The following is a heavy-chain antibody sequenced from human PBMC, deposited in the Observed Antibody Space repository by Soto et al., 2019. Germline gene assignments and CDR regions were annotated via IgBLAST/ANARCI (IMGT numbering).Heavy chain of an antibody. CDR3: AMVDVYVTPSPQDV. CDR1: GYTFTRYG. J-gene: IGHJ6*02. CDR2: SNTDNGNT. D-gene: IGHD3-16*01. V-gene: IGHV1-18*01. Sequence: QVQLVQSGAEVKNPGASVKVSCKASGYTFTRYGIGWARQAPGQGLEWMGWSNTDNGNTNYAQTVQGRVTLTTDTSTSTAYMELRSLRSNDTGIYYCAMVDVYVTPSPQDVWGQGTTVSVSS.